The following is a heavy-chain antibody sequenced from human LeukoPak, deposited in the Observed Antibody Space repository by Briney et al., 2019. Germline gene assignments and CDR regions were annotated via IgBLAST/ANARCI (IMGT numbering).Heavy chain of an antibody. CDR3: ARGGYISNF. D-gene: IGHD5-24*01. V-gene: IGHV3-13*01. CDR1: GFTFSTYD. J-gene: IGHJ4*02. CDR2: IGTIGDT. Sequence: GGSLRLSCAASGFTFSTYDMHWVRQVSGKGLEWVSSIGTIGDTFYPGSVKGRFTISRENAKNSLYLQMNGLRAGDTAVYYCARGGYISNFWGQGTLVTVSS.